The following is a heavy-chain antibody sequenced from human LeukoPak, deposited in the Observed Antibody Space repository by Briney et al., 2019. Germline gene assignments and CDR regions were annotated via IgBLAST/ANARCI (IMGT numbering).Heavy chain of an antibody. CDR3: ARIACTGGNCTPYYYCGLDV. V-gene: IGHV3-33*01. CDR1: GFTFSTYG. CDR2: IWDDGTIK. D-gene: IGHD2-8*02. J-gene: IGHJ6*02. Sequence: GRSLRLSCAASGFTFSTYGMHWVRQAPGKGLELVAVIWDDGTIKYYADSVMGRFTFSRDNSKSTMYLQMNRLRAEDTAVYYCARIACTGGNCTPYYYCGLDVWGQGTTVTVSS.